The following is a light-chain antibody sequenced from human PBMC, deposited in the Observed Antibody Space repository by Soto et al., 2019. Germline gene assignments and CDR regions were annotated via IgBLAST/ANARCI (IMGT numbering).Light chain of an antibody. CDR1: SSDVGGYNY. Sequence: QSVLTQPASVSGSPGQSITISCTGTSSDVGGYNYVSWYQQHPGKAPQLMLSDVSNRPSGVSNRFSASKSGNTASLTISGLQTEDEADYYCMSYTTSSTYVFGTGTKLTVL. V-gene: IGLV2-14*03. CDR3: MSYTTSSTYV. J-gene: IGLJ1*01. CDR2: DVS.